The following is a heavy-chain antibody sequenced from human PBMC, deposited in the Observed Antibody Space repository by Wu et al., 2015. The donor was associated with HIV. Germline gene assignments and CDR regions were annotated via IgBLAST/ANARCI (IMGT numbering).Heavy chain of an antibody. CDR2: INPDSGDT. V-gene: IGHV1-2*02. D-gene: IGHD3-10*01. J-gene: IGHJ3*02. CDR1: GYPFTGYY. Sequence: QVQLVQSGAEVKKPGALVKVSCKASGYPFTGYYIHWVRQAPGQGLEWMGWINPDSGDTNYAQEFQGRVTMTRDTSISTAYMEVSRLRSDDTAVYYCARSMGVITREAFDIWGQGTMVTVSS. CDR3: ARSMGVITREAFDI.